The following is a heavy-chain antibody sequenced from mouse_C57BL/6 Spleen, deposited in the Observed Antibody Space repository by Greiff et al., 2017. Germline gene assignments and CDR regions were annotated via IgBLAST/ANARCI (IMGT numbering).Heavy chain of an antibody. J-gene: IGHJ1*03. CDR3: ARDGNLGSSYWYFDV. CDR1: GFTFSDFY. CDR2: SRNKANDYTT. D-gene: IGHD1-1*01. V-gene: IGHV7-1*01. Sequence: EVQGVESGGGLVQSGRSLRLSCATSGFTFSDFYMEWVRQAPGKGLEWIAASRNKANDYTTEYSASVKGRFIVSRDTSQSILYLQMNALRAEDTAIYFCARDGNLGSSYWYFDVWGTGTTVTVSS.